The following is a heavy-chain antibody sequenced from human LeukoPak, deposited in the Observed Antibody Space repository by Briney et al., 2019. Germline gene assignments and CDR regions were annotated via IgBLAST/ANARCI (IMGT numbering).Heavy chain of an antibody. J-gene: IGHJ6*02. V-gene: IGHV4-34*01. Sequence: SETLSLTCAVYGGSFSGYYWSWIRQPPGKGLEWIGEINHRGSTNYNPSLKSRVTISVDTSKNQFSLKLSSVTAADTAVYYCARVDIVVVPAARRYYYYYGMDVWGQGTTATVSS. CDR1: GGSFSGYY. D-gene: IGHD2-2*01. CDR3: ARVDIVVVPAARRYYYYYGMDV. CDR2: INHRGST.